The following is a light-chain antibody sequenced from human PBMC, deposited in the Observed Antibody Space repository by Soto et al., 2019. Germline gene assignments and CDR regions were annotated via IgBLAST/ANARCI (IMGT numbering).Light chain of an antibody. J-gene: IGLJ2*01. CDR3: SAWDYSIGGPV. CDR2: SNN. V-gene: IGLV1-44*01. Sequence: QSVLTQPPSASGTPGQRVSISCSGGSSNLGSTPVNWYLHLPGTAPKLLIYSNNQRPSGVPDRVSGSKSGTSAARAISGLQSEDEADYFCSAWDYSIGGPVFGGGTKLTVL. CDR1: SSNLGSTP.